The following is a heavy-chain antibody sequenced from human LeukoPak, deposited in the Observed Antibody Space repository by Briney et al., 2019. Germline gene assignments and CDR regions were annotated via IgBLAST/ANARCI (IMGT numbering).Heavy chain of an antibody. V-gene: IGHV3-23*01. D-gene: IGHD5-12*01. Sequence: GGSLRLSCAASGFTFSDYYMSWIRQAPGKGLEWVSAISGSGGSTYYADSVKGRFTISRDNSKNTLYLQMNSLRAEDTAVYYCAKAAGYSGYEKLDYWGQGTLVTVSS. CDR3: AKAAGYSGYEKLDY. CDR2: ISGSGGST. J-gene: IGHJ4*02. CDR1: GFTFSDYY.